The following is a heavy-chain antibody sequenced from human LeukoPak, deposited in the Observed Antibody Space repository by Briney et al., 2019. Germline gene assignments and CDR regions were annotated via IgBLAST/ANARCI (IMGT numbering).Heavy chain of an antibody. CDR2: INSDGSST. J-gene: IGHJ5*02. CDR3: ARDGSSWSNWLDP. D-gene: IGHD6-13*01. V-gene: IGHV3-74*01. CDR1: GFTFSSYW. Sequence: GGSLRLSCAASGFTFSSYWMHWVRQAPGKGLVGVSRINSDGSSTSYADSVKGRFTISRDNAKNTLYLQMNSLRAEDTAVYYCARDGSSWSNWLDPWGQGTLVTVSS.